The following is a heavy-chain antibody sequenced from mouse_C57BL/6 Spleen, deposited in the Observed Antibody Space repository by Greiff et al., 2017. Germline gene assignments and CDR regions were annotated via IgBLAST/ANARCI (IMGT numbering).Heavy chain of an antibody. CDR3: SHYYGSGAY. V-gene: IGHV1-82*01. D-gene: IGHD1-1*01. Sequence: VTLQESGPELVKPGASVTISCKASGYAFSSSWMTWVKQRPGTGLEWIGRIYPGDGDTNYNGKFKGKATLTADKSSSTAYMQLSSLTSEDSAVYFCSHYYGSGAYWGQGTLVTVSA. CDR2: IYPGDGDT. J-gene: IGHJ3*01. CDR1: GYAFSSSW.